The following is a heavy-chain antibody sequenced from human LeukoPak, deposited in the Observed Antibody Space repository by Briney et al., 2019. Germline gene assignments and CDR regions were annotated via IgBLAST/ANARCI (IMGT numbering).Heavy chain of an antibody. Sequence: ASVKVSCKASGGTFSNYAINWVRQAPGQGLKWMGGIIPIFGTAHYAQKFQGRVTITADEPTSTAYMEMRSLRSEDTAVYYCARGWLGETTVVTPYNYWGQGTLVTVSS. D-gene: IGHD4-23*01. J-gene: IGHJ4*02. CDR1: GGTFSNYA. CDR2: IIPIFGTA. V-gene: IGHV1-69*13. CDR3: ARGWLGETTVVTPYNY.